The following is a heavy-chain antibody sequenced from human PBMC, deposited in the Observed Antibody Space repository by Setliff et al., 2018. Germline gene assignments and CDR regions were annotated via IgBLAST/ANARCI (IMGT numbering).Heavy chain of an antibody. CDR2: IQNTGNT. CDR1: GDSFSDYY. CDR3: ARAVDSSGYSPYWYFDL. D-gene: IGHD3-22*01. V-gene: IGHV4-59*10. J-gene: IGHJ2*01. Sequence: SETLSLTCAVYGDSFSDYYWSWIRQPAGKGLEWIGLIQNTGNTNSNPSLRSRLTMSVDTSKSQFSLNLTSVTAADTAVYFCARAVDSSGYSPYWYFDLWGRGTLVTVSS.